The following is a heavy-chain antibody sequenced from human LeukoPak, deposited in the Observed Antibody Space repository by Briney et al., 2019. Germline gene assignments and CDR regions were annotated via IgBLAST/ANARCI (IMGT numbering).Heavy chain of an antibody. D-gene: IGHD2-2*02. CDR1: GYTFTSYG. CDR2: ISAYNGNT. V-gene: IGHV1-18*01. Sequence: ASVKVSCEASGYTFTSYGISWVRQAPGQGLEWMGWISAYNGNTNYAQKLQGRVTMTTDTSTSTAYMELRSLRSDDTAVYYCARGTGAVYCSSTSCYRSSSPILHPPEYYMDVWGKGTTVTVSS. J-gene: IGHJ6*03. CDR3: ARGTGAVYCSSTSCYRSSSPILHPPEYYMDV.